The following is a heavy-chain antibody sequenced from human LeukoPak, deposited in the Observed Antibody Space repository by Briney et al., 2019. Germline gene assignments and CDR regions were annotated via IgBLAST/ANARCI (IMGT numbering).Heavy chain of an antibody. V-gene: IGHV3-21*01. CDR3: ARDSRRYSGLHNWFDP. D-gene: IGHD1-26*01. Sequence: GGSLRLSCAASGFTFSSYSMNWARQAPGKGLKWVSSISSSSSYIYYADSVKGRFTISRDNAKNSLYLQMNSLRAEDTAVYYCARDSRRYSGLHNWFDPWGQGTLVTVSS. CDR2: ISSSSSYI. CDR1: GFTFSSYS. J-gene: IGHJ5*02.